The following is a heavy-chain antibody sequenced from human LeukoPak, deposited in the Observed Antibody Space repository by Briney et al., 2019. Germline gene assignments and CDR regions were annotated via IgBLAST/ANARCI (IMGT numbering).Heavy chain of an antibody. D-gene: IGHD6-13*01. CDR1: GGSISSGGYY. J-gene: IGHJ5*02. Sequence: PSETLSLTCTVSGGSISSGGYYWSWIHQHPGKGLECIGYIYYSGSTYYNPSLKSRVTISVDTSKNQFSLKLSSVTAADTAVYYCARRGGIAARYNWFDPWGQGTLVTVSS. CDR2: IYYSGST. V-gene: IGHV4-31*03. CDR3: ARRGGIAARYNWFDP.